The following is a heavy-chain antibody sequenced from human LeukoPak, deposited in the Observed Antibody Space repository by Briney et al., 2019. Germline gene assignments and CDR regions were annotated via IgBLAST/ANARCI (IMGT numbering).Heavy chain of an antibody. D-gene: IGHD6-13*01. V-gene: IGHV4-4*08. Sequence: GSLRLSCAASGFTFSSYEMNWVRQAPGKGLEWIGRIYTSGSTNYNPSLKSRVTISVDTSKNQFSLKLSSVTAADTAVYYCARGSDLIAAAGSGLSNWFDPWGQGTLVTVSP. CDR3: ARGSDLIAAAGSGLSNWFDP. J-gene: IGHJ5*02. CDR2: IYTSGST. CDR1: GFTFSSYE.